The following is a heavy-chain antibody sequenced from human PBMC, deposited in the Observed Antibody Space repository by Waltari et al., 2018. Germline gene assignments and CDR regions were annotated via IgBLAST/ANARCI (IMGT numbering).Heavy chain of an antibody. CDR2: INVEVGTT. Sequence: EVQLVESGGGLVQSGGSMRLSCAASGFTSSSYWLHWVRQVPGKGLVWVSRINVEVGTTKYANTEKGRVVNSRDNAKNTRYLQMNRLRAEDTSVYYYARDLAQGATIGGQEKVFTVSS. D-gene: IGHD1-26*01. J-gene: IGHJ3*02. CDR3: ARDLAQGATI. V-gene: IGHV3-74*02. CDR1: GFTSSSYW.